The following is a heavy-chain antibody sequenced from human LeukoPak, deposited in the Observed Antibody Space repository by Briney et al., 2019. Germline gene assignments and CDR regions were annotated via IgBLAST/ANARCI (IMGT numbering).Heavy chain of an antibody. D-gene: IGHD2-2*01. Sequence: GRSLRLSCAASGFTFDDYAMHWVRQAPGKGLEWVSGISWNSGSIGYADSVKGRFTISRDNAKNSLYLQMNSLRAEDTALYHCAKSPGGYCSSTSCYVAPYFQHWGQGTLVTVSS. J-gene: IGHJ1*01. CDR1: GFTFDDYA. V-gene: IGHV3-9*01. CDR3: AKSPGGYCSSTSCYVAPYFQH. CDR2: ISWNSGSI.